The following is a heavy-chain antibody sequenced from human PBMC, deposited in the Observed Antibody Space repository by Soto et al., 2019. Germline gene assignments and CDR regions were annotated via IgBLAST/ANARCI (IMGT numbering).Heavy chain of an antibody. CDR3: ARQSGWYRFADS. CDR1: GYRFTTYW. V-gene: IGHV5-51*01. Sequence: LGESLKISCQGSGYRFTTYWIAWVRQMPGKGLEWMGVIFPGDFDVRYSPSFQGQVTISVDKSITTAYLQWSSLKASDTAIYYCARQSGWYRFADSWGQGTQVTVSS. J-gene: IGHJ4*02. D-gene: IGHD6-19*01. CDR2: IFPGDFDV.